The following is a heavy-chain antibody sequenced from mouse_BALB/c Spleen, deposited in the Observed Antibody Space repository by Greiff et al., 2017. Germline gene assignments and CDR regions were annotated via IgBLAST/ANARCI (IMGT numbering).Heavy chain of an antibody. CDR1: GYSITSDYA. CDR2: ISYSGST. J-gene: IGHJ2*01. CDR3: ARYEAYYGNFNFDY. V-gene: IGHV3-2*02. D-gene: IGHD2-10*01. Sequence: EVQLQQSGPGLVKPSQSLSLTCTVTGYSITSDYAWNWIRQFPGNKLEWMGYISYSGSTSYNPSLKSRISITRDTSKNQYYLQLNSVTTEDTATYYCARYEAYYGNFNFDYWGQGTTLTVSS.